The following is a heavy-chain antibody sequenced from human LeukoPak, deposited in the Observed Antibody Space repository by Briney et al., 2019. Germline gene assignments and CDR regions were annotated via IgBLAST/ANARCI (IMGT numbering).Heavy chain of an antibody. J-gene: IGHJ4*02. CDR1: GFTFSSYW. CDR2: INGDSRST. D-gene: IGHD3/OR15-3a*01. V-gene: IGHV3-74*01. Sequence: PWGSLTLTCAASGFTFSSYWMHWVRQAPGKGLVWVSRINGDSRSTSYADSVKGRFTISRDNAKNTLYLQMSGLRAEDTAVYYCASYLDLDYWSQATLTTVSS. CDR3: ASYLDLDY.